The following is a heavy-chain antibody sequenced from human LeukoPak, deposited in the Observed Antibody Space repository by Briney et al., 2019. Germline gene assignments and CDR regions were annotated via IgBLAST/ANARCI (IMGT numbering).Heavy chain of an antibody. Sequence: PGGSLRLSCAASGFTFSSYSMNWVRQAPGKGLEWVSSISSSSSYIYYADSVKGRFTISRDNAKNSLYLQMNSLRAEDTAVYYCARVYCSGGSYYEGALDYWGQGTLVTVSS. CDR3: ARVYCSGGSYYEGALDY. D-gene: IGHD2-15*01. V-gene: IGHV3-21*01. J-gene: IGHJ4*02. CDR2: ISSSSSYI. CDR1: GFTFSSYS.